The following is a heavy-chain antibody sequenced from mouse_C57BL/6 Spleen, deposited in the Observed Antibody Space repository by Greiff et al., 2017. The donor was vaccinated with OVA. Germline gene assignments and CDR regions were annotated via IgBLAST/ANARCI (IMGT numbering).Heavy chain of an antibody. V-gene: IGHV1-69*01. CDR2: IDPSDSYT. J-gene: IGHJ3*01. CDR3: ARLRFAY. CDR1: GYTFTSYW. Sequence: QLQQPGAELVMPGASVKLSCKASGYTFTSYWMHWVKQRPGQGLEWIGEIDPSDSYTNYNQKFKGKSTLTVDKSSSTAYMQLSSLTSEDSAVYYCARLRFAYWGQGTLVTVSA.